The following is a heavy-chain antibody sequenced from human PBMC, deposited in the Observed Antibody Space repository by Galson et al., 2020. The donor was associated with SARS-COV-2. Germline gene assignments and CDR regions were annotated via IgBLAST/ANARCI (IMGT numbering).Heavy chain of an antibody. J-gene: IGHJ4*02. Sequence: SETLSLTCGVSGGSISSSTNWWSWVRQPPGKGLEWIGEIYNDGSTNYNPSLKSRVTISVDNSKNEISLKVTSVTAADTAVYFCASEATVTQGWGYFDFWGQGTLVTVSS. V-gene: IGHV4-4*02. CDR3: ASEATVTQGWGYFDF. CDR1: GGSISSSTNW. CDR2: IYNDGST. D-gene: IGHD4-17*01.